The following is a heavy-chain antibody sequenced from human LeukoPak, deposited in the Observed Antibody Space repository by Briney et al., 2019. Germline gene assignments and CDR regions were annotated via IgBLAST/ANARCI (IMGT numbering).Heavy chain of an antibody. CDR3: ARDFRGNGDFHALDY. J-gene: IGHJ4*02. D-gene: IGHD4-17*01. Sequence: PGGSLRLSCAASGFAFSTYSMNWVRQAPGKGLEWVSSIISRTSDIHYADSVRGRFTISRDNAENSLYLQMNSLRAEDTAVYYCARDFRGNGDFHALDYWGQGTLVTVSS. CDR1: GFAFSTYS. V-gene: IGHV3-21*01. CDR2: IISRTSDI.